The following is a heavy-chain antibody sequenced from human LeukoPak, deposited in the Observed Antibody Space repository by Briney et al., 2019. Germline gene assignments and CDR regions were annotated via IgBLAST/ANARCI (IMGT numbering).Heavy chain of an antibody. D-gene: IGHD6-19*01. CDR3: AGSSGWSELWFDP. V-gene: IGHV3-23*01. Sequence: PGGSLRLSCAASGFTVSSNYMSWVRQAPGKGLEWVSAISGSGGSTYYADSVKGRFTISRDNSKNTLYLQMNSLRAEDTAVYYCAGSSGWSELWFDPWGQGTLVTVSS. CDR1: GFTVSSNY. CDR2: ISGSGGST. J-gene: IGHJ5*02.